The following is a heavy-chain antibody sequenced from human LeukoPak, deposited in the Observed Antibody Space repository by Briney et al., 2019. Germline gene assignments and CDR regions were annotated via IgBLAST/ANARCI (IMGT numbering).Heavy chain of an antibody. CDR3: ARGLTLSVSYFDY. V-gene: IGHV4-34*01. CDR1: GGSFSGYY. D-gene: IGHD2-2*01. Sequence: PSETLSLTCAVYGGSFSGYYWSWIRQPPGKGLEWIGEINHSGSTNYNPSLKSRVTISVDTSKNQFSLKLSSVTAADTAVYYCARGLTLSVSYFDYWAREPWSPSPQ. J-gene: IGHJ4*02. CDR2: INHSGST.